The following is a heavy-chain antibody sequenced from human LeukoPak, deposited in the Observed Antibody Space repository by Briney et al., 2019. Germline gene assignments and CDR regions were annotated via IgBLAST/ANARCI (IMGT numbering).Heavy chain of an antibody. J-gene: IGHJ4*02. CDR3: ATNSYSTTKQEHDY. Sequence: KPSETLSLTCTVSGGSISSSSYYGGWIRQSPGKGLEWIATIYYSGGTYYNPSLKSRITISVDTSKNELSLKLSSVTAADTAVYYCATNSYSTTKQEHDYWGQGTLVTVSS. V-gene: IGHV4-39*01. D-gene: IGHD2/OR15-2a*01. CDR1: GGSISSSSYY. CDR2: IYYSGGT.